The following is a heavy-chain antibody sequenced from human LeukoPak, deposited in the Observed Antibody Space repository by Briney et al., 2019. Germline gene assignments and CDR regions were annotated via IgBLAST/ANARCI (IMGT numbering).Heavy chain of an antibody. D-gene: IGHD6-13*01. CDR1: GGSMNNYY. V-gene: IGHV4-59*01. J-gene: IGHJ4*02. Sequence: PSETLSLTCTVSGGSMNNYYWSWIRQPPGKGLEWIAYIHSSGSTSYNPSLKSRVTISVDTSKNEFSLKLTSVNAADTAVYYCARDRPGGSSLDYWGQGILVTVSS. CDR2: IHSSGST. CDR3: ARDRPGGSSLDY.